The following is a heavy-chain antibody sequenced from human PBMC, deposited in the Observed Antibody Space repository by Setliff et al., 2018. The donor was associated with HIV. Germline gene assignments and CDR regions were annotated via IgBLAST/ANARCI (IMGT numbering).Heavy chain of an antibody. D-gene: IGHD6-19*01. CDR3: ARDRFAVAGTYDYYGMDV. CDR2: ISAYNGNT. CDR1: GYIIVDYD. Sequence: ASVKVSCKAYGYIIVDYDINWVRQAPGQGLDWMGWISAYNGNTNYAQKLQGRVTMTTDTSTSTAYMELRSLRSDDTAVYYCARDRFAVAGTYDYYGMDVWGQGTTVTVSS. V-gene: IGHV1-18*01. J-gene: IGHJ6*02.